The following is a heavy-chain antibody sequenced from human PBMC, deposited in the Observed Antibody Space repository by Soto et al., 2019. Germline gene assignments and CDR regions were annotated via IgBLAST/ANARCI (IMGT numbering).Heavy chain of an antibody. CDR2: IGTAGDT. CDR3: ARDRPRGGGMDV. J-gene: IGHJ6*02. Sequence: PGGSLRLSCAASGFTFSTYDMRWVRQATGKGLEWVSAIGTAGDTYYPGSVKGRFTISREDAKNSFYLQMNSLRVGGTAVYYCARDRPRGGGMDVWGQGTTVTVSS. V-gene: IGHV3-13*01. CDR1: GFTFSTYD.